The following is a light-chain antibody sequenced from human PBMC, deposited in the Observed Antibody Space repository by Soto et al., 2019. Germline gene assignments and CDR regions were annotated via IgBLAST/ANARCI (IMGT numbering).Light chain of an antibody. V-gene: IGLV1-47*01. CDR3: AAWDDSLSGVI. J-gene: IGLJ2*01. Sequence: QSVLTQPPSASGTPGQRVTISCSGSSSNIGINYVYWYQQLPGMAPKLLIYRNNQRPSGVPDRFSGSKSGTSASLAITGLRSEDEADYYCAAWDDSLSGVIFGGGTKLTV. CDR2: RNN. CDR1: SSNIGINY.